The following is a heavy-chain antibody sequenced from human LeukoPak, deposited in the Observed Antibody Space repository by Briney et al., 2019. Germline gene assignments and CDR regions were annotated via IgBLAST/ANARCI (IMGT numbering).Heavy chain of an antibody. V-gene: IGHV3-23*01. D-gene: IGHD3-16*01. CDR3: AKGYYDYVWGSYYFDY. CDR2: ISGSGGST. J-gene: IGHJ4*02. CDR1: GFTFSSYA. Sequence: GGSLRLSCAASGFTFSSYAMSWVRQAPGKGLEWVSAISGSGGSTYYADSVKGRFTISRDNSRETLYLQMNSLRAEDTAVYYCAKGYYDYVWGSYYFDYWGQGTLVTVSS.